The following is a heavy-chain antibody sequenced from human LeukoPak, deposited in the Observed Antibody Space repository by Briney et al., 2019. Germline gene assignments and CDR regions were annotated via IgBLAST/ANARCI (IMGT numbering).Heavy chain of an antibody. V-gene: IGHV1-69*04. CDR2: MIPFLGEV. CDR1: GPTLNLGHA. J-gene: IGHJ5*02. Sequence: GTSVKVSCKAFGPTLNLGHAFIWARQAPGQGLQWMGRMIPFLGEVNYAQNFQGRVSFTADRSTATMYMVLTRLSLDDTATYCCSRCGHAYDWLGPWGQGTLVTVSA. CDR3: SRCGHAYDWLGP. D-gene: IGHD5-12*01.